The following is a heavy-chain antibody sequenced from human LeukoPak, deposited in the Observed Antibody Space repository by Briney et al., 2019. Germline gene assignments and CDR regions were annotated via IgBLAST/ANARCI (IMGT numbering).Heavy chain of an antibody. Sequence: PGGSLRLSCAASGFTFSSYGMHWVRQAPGKGLERVAFIRYDGSNKYYADSVKGRFTISRDNSKNTLYLQMNSLRAEDTAVYYCAKGKGNCGGDCRAKDYYYYYMGVWGKGTTVTVSS. D-gene: IGHD2-21*01. J-gene: IGHJ6*03. CDR2: IRYDGSNK. CDR1: GFTFSSYG. CDR3: AKGKGNCGGDCRAKDYYYYYMGV. V-gene: IGHV3-30*02.